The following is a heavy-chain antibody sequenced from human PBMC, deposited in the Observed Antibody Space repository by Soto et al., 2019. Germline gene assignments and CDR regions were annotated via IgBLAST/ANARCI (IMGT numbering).Heavy chain of an antibody. CDR2: IYYSGST. CDR3: ARGDWNYLDYYYYMDV. Sequence: SETLSLTCTVSGGSISSYYWSWIRQPPGKGLEWIGYIYYSGSTNYNPSLKSRVTISVDTSKNQFSLKLSSVTAADTAVYYCARGDWNYLDYYYYMDVWGKGTTVTVSS. D-gene: IGHD1-7*01. J-gene: IGHJ6*03. CDR1: GGSISSYY. V-gene: IGHV4-59*01.